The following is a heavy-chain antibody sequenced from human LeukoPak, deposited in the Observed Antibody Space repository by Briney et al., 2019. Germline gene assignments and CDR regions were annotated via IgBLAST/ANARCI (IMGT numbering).Heavy chain of an antibody. V-gene: IGHV3-23*01. CDR2: ISPSGDRT. J-gene: IGHJ4*02. D-gene: IGHD3-22*01. Sequence: GGSLRLSCAASGFTFSSQAMSWVRQAPGKGLEWVSFISPSGDRTSNADSVEGRFTISRDNTRNTLYLQMNSLRDEDTGVYYCAIMHGYYDGSGFWVQWGQGTLVTVSS. CDR1: GFTFSSQA. CDR3: AIMHGYYDGSGFWVQ.